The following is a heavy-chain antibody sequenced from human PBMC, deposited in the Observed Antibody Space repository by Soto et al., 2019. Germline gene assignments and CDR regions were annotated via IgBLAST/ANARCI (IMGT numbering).Heavy chain of an antibody. J-gene: IGHJ5*02. CDR1: GYTFTSYG. CDR2: ISAYNGNT. V-gene: IGHV1-18*01. Sequence: GASVKVSCKASGYTFTSYGISWVRQAPGQGLEWMGWISAYNGNTNYAQKLQGRVTMTTDTSTSTAYMELRGLRSDDTAVYYCARDQGYCGSTSCFSRWFDPWGQGTLVTVSS. D-gene: IGHD2-2*01. CDR3: ARDQGYCGSTSCFSRWFDP.